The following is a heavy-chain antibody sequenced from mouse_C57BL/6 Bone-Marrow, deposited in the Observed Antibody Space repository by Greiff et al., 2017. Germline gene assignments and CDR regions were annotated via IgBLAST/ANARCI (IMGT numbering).Heavy chain of an antibody. CDR2: ISDGSSYT. CDR3: ARYYYSKGVFAY. V-gene: IGHV5-4*03. J-gene: IGHJ3*01. CDR1: GFTFSSYA. Sequence: EVKLVESGGGLVKPGGSLKLSCAASGFTFSSYAMSWVRQTPEKRLEWVATISDGSSYTYYPDNVKGRFTISRDNAKNNLYLQMSHLKSEDTAMYYCARYYYSKGVFAYWGQGTLVTVSA. D-gene: IGHD2-5*01.